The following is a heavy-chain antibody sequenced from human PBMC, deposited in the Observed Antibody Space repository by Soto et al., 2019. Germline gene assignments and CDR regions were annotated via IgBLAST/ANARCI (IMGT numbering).Heavy chain of an antibody. V-gene: IGHV4-61*01. CDR1: GGSVSSGSYY. D-gene: IGHD3-9*01. J-gene: IGHJ4*02. CDR3: AREVADYDILTGYFSSQYYFDY. Sequence: SETLSLTCTVSGGSVSSGSYYWSWIRQPPGKGLEWIGYIYYSGSTNYNPSLKSRVTISVDTSKNQFSLKLSSVTAADTAVYYCAREVADYDILTGYFSSQYYFDYWGKGTLVTVSS. CDR2: IYYSGST.